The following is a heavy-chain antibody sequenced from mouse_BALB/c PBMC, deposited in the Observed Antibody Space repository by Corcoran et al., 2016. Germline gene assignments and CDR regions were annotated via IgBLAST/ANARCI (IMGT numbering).Heavy chain of an antibody. D-gene: IGHD2-3*01. CDR2: INTHSGVP. CDR3: ASRGDGSFDY. V-gene: IGHV9-4*02. CDR1: GYTFTTAG. J-gene: IGHJ2*01. Sequence: QIQLVQSGPELKKPGETVRISCKASGYTFTTAGMQWVQKMPGKGLKWIGWINTHSGVPKYAEDFKGRFAFYLETSASTAYLQISNLKNEDTATYFCASRGDGSFDYWGQGTTLTVSS.